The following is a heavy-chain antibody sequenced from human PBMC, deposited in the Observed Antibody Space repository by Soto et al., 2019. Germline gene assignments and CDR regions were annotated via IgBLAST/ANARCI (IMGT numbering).Heavy chain of an antibody. D-gene: IGHD6-13*01. CDR2: IWYDGSNK. CDR1: GFTFSSYG. J-gene: IGHJ4*02. V-gene: IGHV3-33*01. CDR3: ARDRIGAAADDYFDY. Sequence: GGSLRLSCAASGFTFSSYGMHWVRQAPGKGLEWVAVIWYDGSNKYYADSVKGRFTISRGNSKNTLYLQMNSLRDEDTAVYYSARDRIGAAADDYFDYWGQGTLVTVSS.